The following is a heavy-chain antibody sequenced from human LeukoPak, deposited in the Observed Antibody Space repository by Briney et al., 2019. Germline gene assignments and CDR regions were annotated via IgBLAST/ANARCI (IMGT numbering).Heavy chain of an antibody. CDR2: IYWDDDT. CDR1: GFSLSTSGVG. D-gene: IGHD2-2*03. Sequence: SGPTLVKPTQTLTLTCTFSGFSLSTSGVGVGWLRQPPGKALEWLALIYWDDDTRYSPSLKSRLTITKDTSENQVVPRMTTMDPGDTGTYYCAHSSWIFHAFDIWGQGTMVTVSS. V-gene: IGHV2-5*02. J-gene: IGHJ3*02. CDR3: AHSSWIFHAFDI.